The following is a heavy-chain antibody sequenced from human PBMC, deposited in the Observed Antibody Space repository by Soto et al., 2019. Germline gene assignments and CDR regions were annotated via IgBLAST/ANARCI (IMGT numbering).Heavy chain of an antibody. CDR2: MNPNSGKT. V-gene: IGHV1-8*01. J-gene: IGHJ5*02. CDR1: GYTFTSYD. Sequence: QVQLVQSGAEVKKPGASVKVSCKASGYTFTSYDINWVRQATGQGLEWMGWMNPNSGKTGYAQKSQGRDTRTSNTSISTAYMELSSLRYEDTAVYYCAREKDYDFRSGSESVYRRTFDPWGQGTLVTVSS. D-gene: IGHD3-3*01. CDR3: AREKDYDFRSGSESVYRRTFDP.